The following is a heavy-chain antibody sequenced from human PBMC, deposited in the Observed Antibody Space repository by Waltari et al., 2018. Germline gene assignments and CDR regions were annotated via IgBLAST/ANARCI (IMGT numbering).Heavy chain of an antibody. D-gene: IGHD3-16*01. J-gene: IGHJ4*02. CDR3: TNGFGFFVH. V-gene: IGHV3-48*01. CDR1: GFSFPDFTSG. CDR2: ISPDGKSF. Sequence: DVQLLESGGGLVQPGKSLRLSCTASGFSFPDFTSGMTGVRQAPGKGLERVAYISPDGKSFFYADSVRGRVTISRDNANNSVFLQMSNLRVDDTAVYFCTNGFGFFVHWGQGTLVTVSS.